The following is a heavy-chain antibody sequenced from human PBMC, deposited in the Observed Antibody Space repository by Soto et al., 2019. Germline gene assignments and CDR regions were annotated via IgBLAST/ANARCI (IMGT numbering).Heavy chain of an antibody. CDR1: GFDFSTHW. CDR2: MDDDGSST. CDR3: ARRLELPLGASLYYYGMDV. Sequence: EAQLVESGGGLVQPGGSLRVSCAASGFDFSTHWMHWVRQAPGKGLEWVSRMDDDGSSTRYADSVKGRFTISRDNAKNIVYLEMTSLRTEDTAVYFCARRLELPLGASLYYYGMDVWGQGTTVTVSS. V-gene: IGHV3-74*01. J-gene: IGHJ6*02. D-gene: IGHD1-7*01.